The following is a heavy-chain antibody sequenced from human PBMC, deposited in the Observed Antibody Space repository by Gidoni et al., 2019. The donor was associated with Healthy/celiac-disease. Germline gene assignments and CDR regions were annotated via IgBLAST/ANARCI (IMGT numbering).Heavy chain of an antibody. D-gene: IGHD1-26*01. J-gene: IGHJ4*02. V-gene: IGHV4-34*01. CDR2: INHSGST. Sequence: QVQLQQWGAGLLKPSETLSLTCAVYGGSCSGYYWSWIRQPPGKGLEWIGEINHSGSTNYNPSLKSRVTISVDTSKNQFSLKLSSVTAADTAVYYCARGPVGATPTDYWGQGTLVTVSS. CDR1: GGSCSGYY. CDR3: ARGPVGATPTDY.